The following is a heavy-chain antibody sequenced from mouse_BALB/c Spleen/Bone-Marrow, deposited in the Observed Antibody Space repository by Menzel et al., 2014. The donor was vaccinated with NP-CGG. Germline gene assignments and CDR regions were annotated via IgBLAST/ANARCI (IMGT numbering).Heavy chain of an antibody. Sequence: VKLVESGPGLVAPSQSLSITCTVSGFSLXSYGVHWVRQPPGKGLEWLGVIWAGGSTNYNSALMSRLSISKDNSKSQVFLKMDSQQTDDTAMYYCARDYDYSAWFAYWGQGTLVTVSA. V-gene: IGHV2-9*02. CDR1: GFSLXSYG. J-gene: IGHJ3*01. CDR3: ARDYDYSAWFAY. CDR2: IWAGGST. D-gene: IGHD2-4*01.